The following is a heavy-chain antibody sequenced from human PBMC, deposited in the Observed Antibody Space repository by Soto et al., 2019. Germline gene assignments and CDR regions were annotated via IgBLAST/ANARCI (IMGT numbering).Heavy chain of an antibody. Sequence: SETLSLTCTVSGGSISSGGYYWSWIRQHPGKGLEWIGYIHNSGSTYYNPSLKSRVTISVDTSKNQFSLKLSSVTAADTAVYYCAGETLGYSSDWYSYWGQGTLVTVSS. CDR3: AGETLGYSSDWYSY. CDR1: GGSISSGGYY. J-gene: IGHJ4*02. D-gene: IGHD6-19*01. CDR2: IHNSGST. V-gene: IGHV4-31*03.